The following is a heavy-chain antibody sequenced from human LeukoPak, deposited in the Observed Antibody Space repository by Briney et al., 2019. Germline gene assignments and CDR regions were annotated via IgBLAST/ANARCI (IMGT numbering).Heavy chain of an antibody. Sequence: PSQTLSLTCTVSGGSISSGSYYWGWIRQPAGKGLEWIVRIYTGGSTNYNPSLKSRVTISVDTSKNQFSLKLSSVTAADTAVYYCARGGSYQTRAFDIWGQGTMVTVSS. D-gene: IGHD1-26*01. V-gene: IGHV4-61*02. CDR2: IYTGGST. CDR1: GGSISSGSYY. CDR3: ARGGSYQTRAFDI. J-gene: IGHJ3*02.